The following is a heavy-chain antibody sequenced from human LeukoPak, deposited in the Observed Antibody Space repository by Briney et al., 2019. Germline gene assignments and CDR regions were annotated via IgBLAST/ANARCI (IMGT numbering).Heavy chain of an antibody. CDR3: ARGLRESSSPGGFDP. Sequence: ASVKVSCKASGYTFTSYFMHWVRQAPGQGLEWMGIINPSGGSTSYAQRFQGRVTMTRDMSTSTVYMELSSLRSEDTAVYYCARGLRESSSPGGFDPWGQGTLVTVSS. D-gene: IGHD6-13*01. J-gene: IGHJ5*02. CDR2: INPSGGST. V-gene: IGHV1-46*01. CDR1: GYTFTSYF.